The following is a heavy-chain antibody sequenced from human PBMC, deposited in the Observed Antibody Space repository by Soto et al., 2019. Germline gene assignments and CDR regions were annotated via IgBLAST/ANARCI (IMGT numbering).Heavy chain of an antibody. J-gene: IGHJ4*02. D-gene: IGHD3-3*01. Sequence: QVQLQESGPGLVKPSQTLSLTCTVSGGSISSGGYYWSWIRQHPGKGLEWIGYIYYSGSTYYNPSLKSRVTISVDTSKNQFSLKLSSVTAADTAVYYCARDRRITIFGVVIQYFDYWGQGTLVTVSS. V-gene: IGHV4-31*03. CDR3: ARDRRITIFGVVIQYFDY. CDR1: GGSISSGGYY. CDR2: IYYSGST.